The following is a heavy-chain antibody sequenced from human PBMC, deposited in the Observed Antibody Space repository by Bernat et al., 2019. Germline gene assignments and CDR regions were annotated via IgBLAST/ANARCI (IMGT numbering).Heavy chain of an antibody. V-gene: IGHV1-69*01. CDR1: GGTFSSYA. Sequence: QVQLVQSGAEVKKPGSSVKVSCKASGGTFSSYAISWVRQAPGQGLEWMGGIIPIFGTANYAQKFQGRVTITADESTSTAYMELSSLRSEDTAVYYCATSPAHVILGSSDYLDYWGQGTLVTVSS. CDR3: ATSPAHVILGSSDYLDY. CDR2: IIPIFGTA. D-gene: IGHD3-16*01. J-gene: IGHJ4*02.